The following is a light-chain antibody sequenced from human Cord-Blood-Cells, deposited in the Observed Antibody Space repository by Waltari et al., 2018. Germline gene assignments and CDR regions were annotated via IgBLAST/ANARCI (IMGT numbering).Light chain of an antibody. CDR1: SSDVGGYNY. V-gene: IGLV2-14*01. CDR2: DIS. J-gene: IGLJ3*02. Sequence: QSTLTQPASVSGSPGQSITFSCTGPSSDVGGYNYVSRYQPDPGKAPKLMIDDISKRPSGVANRISGSKSDNTASLTISGLQAEDEADYYGSSYTSSSTRNWVFGGGTKLTVL. CDR3: SSYTSSSTRNWV.